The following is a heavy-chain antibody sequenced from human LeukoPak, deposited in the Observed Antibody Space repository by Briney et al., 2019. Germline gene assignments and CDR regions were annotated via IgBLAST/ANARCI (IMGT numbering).Heavy chain of an antibody. D-gene: IGHD6-19*01. J-gene: IGHJ4*02. V-gene: IGHV3-7*04. Sequence: GGSLRLSCVASGFTFSSYSMNWVRQAPGKGLEWVANINQDGGEKYAVDSAKGRFTISRDNAKNSLYLQMNSLRVEDPARYYCARVGGGDGSGWSTTDYWGQGTLVTISS. CDR2: INQDGGEK. CDR3: ARVGGGDGSGWSTTDY. CDR1: GFTFSSYS.